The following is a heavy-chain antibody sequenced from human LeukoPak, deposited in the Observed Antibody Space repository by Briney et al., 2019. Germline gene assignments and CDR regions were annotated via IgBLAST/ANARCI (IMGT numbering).Heavy chain of an antibody. Sequence: SETLSLTCAVYGGSFSGYYWSWIRQPPGKGLEWIGEINHSGSTNCNPSLKSRVTISVDTSKNQFSLKLSSVTAADTAVYYCARVRTIGSTRRFDYWGQEPWSPSPQ. J-gene: IGHJ4*01. D-gene: IGHD3-16*01. CDR3: ARVRTIGSTRRFDY. CDR1: GGSFSGYY. CDR2: INHSGST. V-gene: IGHV4-34*01.